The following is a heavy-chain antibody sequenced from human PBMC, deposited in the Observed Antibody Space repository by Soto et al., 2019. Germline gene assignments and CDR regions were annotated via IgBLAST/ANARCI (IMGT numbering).Heavy chain of an antibody. V-gene: IGHV1-69*13. Sequence: GASVKVSCKASGGTFSSYAISWVRQAPGQGLEWMGGIIPIFGTANYAQKFQGRVTITADESTSTAYMELSSLRSEDTAVYYCAREKLQLWSIYSYSYGMDVWAKGPRSPSP. CDR3: AREKLQLWSIYSYSYGMDV. J-gene: IGHJ6*02. D-gene: IGHD5-18*01. CDR1: GGTFSSYA. CDR2: IIPIFGTA.